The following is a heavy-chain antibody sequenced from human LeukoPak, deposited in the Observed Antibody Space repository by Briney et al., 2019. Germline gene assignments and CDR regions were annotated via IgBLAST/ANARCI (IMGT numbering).Heavy chain of an antibody. Sequence: PSETLSLTCAVYGGSFSGYYWSRIRQPPGKGLEWIGEINHSGSTNYNPSLKSRVTISVDTSKNQFSLKLSSVTAADTAVYYCARGLGDIVVVPAANHYFDYWGQGTLVTVSS. CDR3: ARGLGDIVVVPAANHYFDY. D-gene: IGHD2-2*01. CDR2: INHSGST. V-gene: IGHV4-34*01. J-gene: IGHJ4*02. CDR1: GGSFSGYY.